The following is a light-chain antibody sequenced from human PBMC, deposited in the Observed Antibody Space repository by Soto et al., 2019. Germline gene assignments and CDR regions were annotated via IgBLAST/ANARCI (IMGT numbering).Light chain of an antibody. CDR2: DAS. Sequence: EIVLTQSPATLSLSPGERATLSCRASQSVSTYLAWYQQKHGQAPRLLIYDASKRATGIPVRFSGSGSGTDFTLTITSLEPEDFGVYYCQQRSNWPPTWTFDQGTKVDIK. J-gene: IGKJ1*01. CDR1: QSVSTY. CDR3: QQRSNWPPTWT. V-gene: IGKV3-11*01.